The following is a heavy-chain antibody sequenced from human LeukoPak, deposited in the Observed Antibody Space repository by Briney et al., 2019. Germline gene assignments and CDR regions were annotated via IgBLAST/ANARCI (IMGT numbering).Heavy chain of an antibody. Sequence: GGSLRLSCAASGFVFSTYWMTWARQAPGKGLEWVANINLDGTEEHYVDSSLKGRFTISRDNAKNSLYLQMTSLRVEDTAVYYCASGRHDFLHWGQGTLVTVSS. CDR3: ASGRHDFLH. CDR2: INLDGTEE. CDR1: GFVFSTYW. V-gene: IGHV3-7*01. D-gene: IGHD3/OR15-3a*01. J-gene: IGHJ4*02.